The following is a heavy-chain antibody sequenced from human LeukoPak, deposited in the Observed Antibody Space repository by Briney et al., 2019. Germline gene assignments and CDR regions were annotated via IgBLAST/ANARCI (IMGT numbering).Heavy chain of an antibody. Sequence: ASVKASCKASGYTFTSCDINWVRQATGQGLEWMGWMNPNSGNTGYGQSFQGRITMTRDIPIGTAYMELSNLTSEDTAIYYCTRGSSGRRDNWGQGTLVTVSA. CDR1: GYTFTSCD. CDR3: TRGSSGRRDN. J-gene: IGHJ4*02. V-gene: IGHV1-8*01. D-gene: IGHD6-19*01. CDR2: MNPNSGNT.